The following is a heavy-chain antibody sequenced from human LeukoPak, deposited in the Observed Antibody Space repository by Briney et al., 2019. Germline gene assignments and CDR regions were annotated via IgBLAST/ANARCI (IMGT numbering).Heavy chain of an antibody. Sequence: PGGSLRLSCAASGFTFSSYSMNWVRQAPGKGLEWVSVIYSGGSTYYADSVKGRFTISRDNSKNTLYLQMNSLRAEDTAVYYCARGVAVTDYWGQGTLVTVSS. D-gene: IGHD3-3*01. V-gene: IGHV3-53*01. CDR3: ARGVAVTDY. CDR1: GFTFSSYS. J-gene: IGHJ4*02. CDR2: IYSGGST.